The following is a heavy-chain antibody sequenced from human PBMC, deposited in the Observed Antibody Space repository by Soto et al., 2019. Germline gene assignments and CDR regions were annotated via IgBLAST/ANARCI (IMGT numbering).Heavy chain of an antibody. CDR3: ARDRSGYCSSTSCYANYYYYGMDV. CDR2: IWYDGSNK. Sequence: PGGSLRLSCAASGFTFSSYGMHWVRQAPGKGLEWVAVIWYDGSNKYYADSVKGRFTISRDNSKNTLYLQMNSLRAEGTAVYYCARDRSGYCSSTSCYANYYYYGMDVWGQGTTVTVSS. V-gene: IGHV3-33*01. CDR1: GFTFSSYG. J-gene: IGHJ6*02. D-gene: IGHD2-2*01.